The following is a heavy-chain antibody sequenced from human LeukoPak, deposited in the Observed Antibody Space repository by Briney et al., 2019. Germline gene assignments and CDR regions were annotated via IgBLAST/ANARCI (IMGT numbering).Heavy chain of an antibody. CDR2: ISSSSSYI. V-gene: IGHV3-11*06. CDR1: GFIFSDYY. J-gene: IGHJ4*02. Sequence: TGGSLRLSCAASGFIFSDYYMSWIRQAPGKGLEWVSSISSSSSYIYYADSVKGRFTISRDNSKNTLYLQMNSLRAEDTAVYYCARADTAQGNFGLRYWGQGTLVTVSS. CDR3: ARADTAQGNFGLRY. D-gene: IGHD5-18*01.